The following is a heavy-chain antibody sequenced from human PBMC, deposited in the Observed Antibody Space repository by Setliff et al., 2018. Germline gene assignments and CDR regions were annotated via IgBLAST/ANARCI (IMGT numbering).Heavy chain of an antibody. Sequence: LRLSCVVSGFSFSNYGMTWVRQAPGKGLEWISYISTSSGTGYYADSVKGRFTISRDNANQSLYLQMNSLRAEDTAVYYCARLALTGYDSSGYYYALEYYYYMDVWGKGTTVTVSS. CDR1: GFSFSNYG. V-gene: IGHV3-48*01. CDR3: ARLALTGYDSSGYYYALEYYYYMDV. D-gene: IGHD3-22*01. J-gene: IGHJ6*03. CDR2: ISTSSGTG.